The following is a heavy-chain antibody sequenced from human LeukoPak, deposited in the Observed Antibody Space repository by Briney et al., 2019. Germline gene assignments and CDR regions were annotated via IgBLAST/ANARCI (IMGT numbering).Heavy chain of an antibody. CDR1: GGSIRSAAYY. CDR3: ARENFWLPKYYYGMDV. Sequence: SQTLSLTCTVSGGSIRSAAYYWSWIRQPPGKGLEWIGYIYYSGSTYYNPSLKSRVTISVDQSKNQFSLKLSSVTAADTAVYYCARENFWLPKYYYGMDVWGQGTTVTVSS. D-gene: IGHD3-3*01. V-gene: IGHV4-31*03. CDR2: IYYSGST. J-gene: IGHJ6*02.